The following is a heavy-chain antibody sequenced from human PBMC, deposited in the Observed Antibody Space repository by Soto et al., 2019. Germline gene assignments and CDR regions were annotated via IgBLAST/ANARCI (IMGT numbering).Heavy chain of an antibody. D-gene: IGHD6-19*01. CDR3: AREPEAGTDNWFGP. V-gene: IGHV4-4*07. CDR2: IYTSGYT. Sequence: SPTLALTCTVAVRSIVTYYWHWIRQPAGTILEWIGRIYTSGYTKYSPSLKSRVTMSLDTSKRQFSLKFDSVTAADTAVYYCAREPEAGTDNWFGPWGQGSLVSV. CDR1: VRSIVTYY. J-gene: IGHJ5*02.